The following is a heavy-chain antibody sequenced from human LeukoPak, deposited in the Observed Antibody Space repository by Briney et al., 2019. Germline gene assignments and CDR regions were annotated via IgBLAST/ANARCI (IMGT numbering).Heavy chain of an antibody. CDR3: AAHYGGNSGY. CDR2: ISGSGTTI. J-gene: IGHJ4*02. CDR1: GFIFSDYY. V-gene: IGHV3-11*01. Sequence: GGSLRLSCAASGFIFSDYYMSWIRQAPGKGLEWVSYISGSGTTIKYADSMKGRFTISRDNAKRSLYLHMNSLRAEDTAVYYCAAHYGGNSGYWGRGTLVTVSS. D-gene: IGHD4-23*01.